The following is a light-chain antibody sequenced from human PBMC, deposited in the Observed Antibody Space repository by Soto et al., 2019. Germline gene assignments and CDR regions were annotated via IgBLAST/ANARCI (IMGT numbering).Light chain of an antibody. V-gene: IGLV3-21*02. CDR3: QVWDSSSDHNVV. CDR1: NIGSKS. Sequence: SYELTQPPSVSVAPGQTARITCGGNNIGSKSMHWYQQKPGQAPVLVVYDDSDRPSGIPERFSGSNSGNTATLTISRVEAGDEADYYCQVWDSSSDHNVVFGGGTKLTVL. CDR2: DDS. J-gene: IGLJ2*01.